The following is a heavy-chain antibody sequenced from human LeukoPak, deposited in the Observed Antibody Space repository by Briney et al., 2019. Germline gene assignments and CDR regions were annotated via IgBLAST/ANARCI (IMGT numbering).Heavy chain of an antibody. D-gene: IGHD3-16*01. CDR2: IFWDVAK. Sequence: ESGPTLVKPTQTLILTCTFSGFSLSTSGVGVGWIRQPPGKALEWLALIFWDVAKRYSPSLESRLRITKATSKNQVALKMPNMDPVDTATSYCAHSLWGEFPYFDSWGQGTLVTVSS. CDR3: AHSLWGEFPYFDS. J-gene: IGHJ4*02. CDR1: GFSLSTSGVG. V-gene: IGHV2-5*02.